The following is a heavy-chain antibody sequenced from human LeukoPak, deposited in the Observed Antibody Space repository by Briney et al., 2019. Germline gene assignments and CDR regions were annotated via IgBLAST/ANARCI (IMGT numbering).Heavy chain of an antibody. CDR1: GFTVSSNY. D-gene: IGHD3-10*01. V-gene: IGHV3-53*01. CDR2: IGNTGENT. J-gene: IGHJ4*02. CDR3: TGDYRETKS. Sequence: PGGSLRLSCAASGFTVSSNYMSWVRQAPGKGLEWVSSIGNTGENTYYADSAKGRFTISRDNSKNTLYLQMNSLKTEDTAVYYCTGDYRETKSWGQGTLVTVSS.